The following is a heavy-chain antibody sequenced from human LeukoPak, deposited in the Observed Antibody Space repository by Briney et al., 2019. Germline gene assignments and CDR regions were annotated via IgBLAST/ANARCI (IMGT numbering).Heavy chain of an antibody. D-gene: IGHD3-22*01. V-gene: IGHV1-18*01. CDR1: GYTFTSYG. CDR2: ISAYNGNT. CDR3: ARLHYYDSSGYYLGY. Sequence: ASVKVSCKASGYTFTSYGISWVRQAPGQGLEWMGWISAYNGNTNYAQKLQGRVTMTTDTSTSTAYMELRSLRSDDTAVYYCARLHYYDSSGYYLGYWGQGTLVTVSS. J-gene: IGHJ4*02.